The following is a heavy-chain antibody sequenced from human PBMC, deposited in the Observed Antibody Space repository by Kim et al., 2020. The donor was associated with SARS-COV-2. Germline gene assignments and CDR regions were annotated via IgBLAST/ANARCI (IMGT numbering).Heavy chain of an antibody. CDR2: IYSGGST. V-gene: IGHV3-53*01. CDR3: ARSQTPVTHGGYYYWWYFDY. Sequence: GSLRLSCAASGFTVSSNYMSWVRQAPGKGLEWVSVIYSGGSTYYADSVKGRFTISRDNSKNTLYLQMNSLRAEDTAVYYCARSQTPVTHGGYYYWWYFDYWGQGTRVTVSS. D-gene: IGHD3-22*01. J-gene: IGHJ4*02. CDR1: GFTVSSNY.